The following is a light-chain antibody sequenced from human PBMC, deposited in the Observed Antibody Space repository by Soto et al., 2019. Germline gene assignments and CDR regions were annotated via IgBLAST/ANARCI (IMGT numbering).Light chain of an antibody. CDR2: LNNDGSH. Sequence: QSVLTQSPSASASLGASVKLTCTLSSGHSSYAIAWHQQQPEKGPRYLMKLNNDGSHTKGDGIPDRFSGSSSGAERYLTISSLQSEDEADYYCQTWDIGIRVVVGGGTKLTVL. CDR3: QTWDIGIRVV. J-gene: IGLJ2*01. V-gene: IGLV4-69*01. CDR1: SGHSSYA.